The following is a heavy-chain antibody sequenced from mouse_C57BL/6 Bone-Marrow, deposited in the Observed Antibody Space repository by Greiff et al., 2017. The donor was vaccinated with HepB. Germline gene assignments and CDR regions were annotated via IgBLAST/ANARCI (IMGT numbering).Heavy chain of an antibody. J-gene: IGHJ2*01. V-gene: IGHV5-16*01. CDR2: IDYDGSGT. CDR3: ARDLDYFDY. CDR1: GFTFGAYY. Sequence: EVKLQESEGGLVQPGSSMKLSCKASGFTFGAYYMAWVRQVPEKGLEWVAKIDYDGSGTYYLDSLKSRFIISRDNAKNILYLQMSSLKSEDTATYYCARDLDYFDYWGQGTTLTVSS.